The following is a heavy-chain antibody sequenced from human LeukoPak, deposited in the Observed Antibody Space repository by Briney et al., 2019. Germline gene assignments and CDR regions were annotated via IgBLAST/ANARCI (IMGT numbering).Heavy chain of an antibody. Sequence: GGSLRLSCAASGFTFGNYAIHWVRQAPGKGLEWVSGISWNSGSIDYADSVKGRFTISRDNAKNSLYLQMNSLRAEDTALYYCAKEYYGSGSYPWFDPWGQGTLVTVSS. CDR1: GFTFGNYA. V-gene: IGHV3-9*01. J-gene: IGHJ5*02. D-gene: IGHD3-10*01. CDR3: AKEYYGSGSYPWFDP. CDR2: ISWNSGSI.